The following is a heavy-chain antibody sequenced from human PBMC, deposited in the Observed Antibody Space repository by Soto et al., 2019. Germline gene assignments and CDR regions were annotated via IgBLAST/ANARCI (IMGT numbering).Heavy chain of an antibody. V-gene: IGHV4-39*01. D-gene: IGHD2-15*01. Sequence: QLQLQESGPGLVKPSETLSLTCTVSGASISSSGYYCGWIRQHPGKGLEWIGSIYYSGSTSYNPFLKSRITISIETSEKKCSLKLTSVTAADPAVYYCARLSGRTGSLPYGMDVWGQGTTVTVSS. CDR3: ARLSGRTGSLPYGMDV. J-gene: IGHJ6*02. CDR1: GASISSSGYY. CDR2: IYYSGST.